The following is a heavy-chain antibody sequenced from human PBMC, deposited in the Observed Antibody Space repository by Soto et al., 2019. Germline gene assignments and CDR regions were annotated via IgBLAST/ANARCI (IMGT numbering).Heavy chain of an antibody. D-gene: IGHD3-9*01. Sequence: ASVKVSCKASGYTFTSYYMHWVRQAPGQGLERMGIINPSGGSTSYAQKFQGRVTMTRDTSTSTVYMELSSLRSEDTAVYYCARSRYFDWLLYLDAFDIWGQGTMVTVSS. CDR3: ARSRYFDWLLYLDAFDI. CDR1: GYTFTSYY. CDR2: INPSGGST. J-gene: IGHJ3*02. V-gene: IGHV1-46*01.